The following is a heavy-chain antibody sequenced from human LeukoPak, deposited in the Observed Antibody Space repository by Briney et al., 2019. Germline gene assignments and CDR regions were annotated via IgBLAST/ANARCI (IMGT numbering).Heavy chain of an antibody. CDR1: GFTFSSYA. J-gene: IGHJ4*02. Sequence: GRSLRLSCAASGFTFSSYAMHWVRQAPGKGLEWVAVLSYDGSNMLYADSGKGRFTVSRDNSKNTLYLQMNSLRAEDTAVYYCASFPWELRPTWGQGTLVTVSS. CDR2: LSYDGSNM. D-gene: IGHD1-26*01. V-gene: IGHV3-30-3*01. CDR3: ASFPWELRPT.